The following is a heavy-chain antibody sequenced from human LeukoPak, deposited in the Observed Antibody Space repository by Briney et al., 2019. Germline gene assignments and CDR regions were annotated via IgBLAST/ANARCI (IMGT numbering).Heavy chain of an antibody. V-gene: IGHV3-30*02. Sequence: GGSLRLSCAASGFTFSSYGMQWVRQAPGKGLEWVAIIWYDGSNKYYADSVKGRFTISRDNSKNTLYLQMNSLRAEDTAVYYCANAFESTVTTGGGGHYWGQGTLVTVSS. D-gene: IGHD4-17*01. CDR3: ANAFESTVTTGGGGHY. CDR1: GFTFSSYG. CDR2: IWYDGSNK. J-gene: IGHJ4*02.